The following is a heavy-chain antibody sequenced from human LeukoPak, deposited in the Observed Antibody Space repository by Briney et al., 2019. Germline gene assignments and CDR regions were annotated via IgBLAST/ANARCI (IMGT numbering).Heavy chain of an antibody. Sequence: SETLSPTCTVSGGSIRSYYWSWIRQPPGKGLEWIGYIFYSGSTNYNPSLKSRVTISVDTSKNQFSLRLSSVTAADTAVYYCARLKGYSSGWYPSYYFDYWGQGTLVTVSS. D-gene: IGHD6-19*01. V-gene: IGHV4-59*08. CDR2: IFYSGST. CDR3: ARLKGYSSGWYPSYYFDY. CDR1: GGSIRSYY. J-gene: IGHJ4*02.